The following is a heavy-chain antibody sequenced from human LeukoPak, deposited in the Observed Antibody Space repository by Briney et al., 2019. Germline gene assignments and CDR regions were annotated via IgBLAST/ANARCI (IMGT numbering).Heavy chain of an antibody. CDR3: ARDRGAVAGTENWFDP. Sequence: ASVKVSCKASGYAFTTYGISWVRQAPGQGLERMGWISAYNGNTKYAQKLQGRVTMTTDTPTSTAYMELRSLRSDDTAVYYCARDRGAVAGTENWFDPWGQGTLVTVSS. V-gene: IGHV1-18*04. D-gene: IGHD6-19*01. CDR1: GYAFTTYG. J-gene: IGHJ5*02. CDR2: ISAYNGNT.